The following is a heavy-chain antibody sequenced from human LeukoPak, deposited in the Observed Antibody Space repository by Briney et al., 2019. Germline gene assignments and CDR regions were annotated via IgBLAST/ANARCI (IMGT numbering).Heavy chain of an antibody. CDR2: ISGSGDTT. V-gene: IGHV3-23*01. CDR1: GFTFSSYA. D-gene: IGHD6-19*01. J-gene: IGHJ4*02. CDR3: AQKVGYSSGWYHDY. Sequence: GGSLRLSCAASGFTFSSYAMSWVRQAPGKGLQWVSTISGSGDTTYYADSVTGRFTISRDNSKNTLYLQMNSLRAEDTAVYYCAQKVGYSSGWYHDYWGQGTLVTVSS.